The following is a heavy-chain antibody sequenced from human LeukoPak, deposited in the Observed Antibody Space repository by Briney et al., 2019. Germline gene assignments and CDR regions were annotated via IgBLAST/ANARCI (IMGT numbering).Heavy chain of an antibody. V-gene: IGHV4-59*08. Sequence: SETLSLTCTVSGGSISSYYWSWIRQPPGKGLEWIGYIYYSGSTNYNPSLKSRVTISVDTSKNQSSLKLSSVTAADTAVYYCARQSGSYYRDAFDIWGQGTMVTVSS. CDR3: ARQSGSYYRDAFDI. D-gene: IGHD1-26*01. CDR1: GGSISSYY. CDR2: IYYSGST. J-gene: IGHJ3*02.